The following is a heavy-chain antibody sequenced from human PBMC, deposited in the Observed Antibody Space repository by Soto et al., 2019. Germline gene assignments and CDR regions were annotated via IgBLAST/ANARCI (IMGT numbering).Heavy chain of an antibody. CDR1: GFTFSSYA. CDR2: VSGSGGRT. CDR3: AKSLSTLDYYYYYMDV. J-gene: IGHJ6*03. V-gene: IGHV3-23*01. Sequence: EVQLLESGGGLVQPGGSLRLSCAASGFTFSSYAMSWVRQAPGKGLEWVSAVSGSGGRTYYADSVKGRFTISRDNSKSTLYLQMNTLRAEDTAVYYCAKSLSTLDYYYYYMDVWGKGTTVTVSS. D-gene: IGHD1-1*01.